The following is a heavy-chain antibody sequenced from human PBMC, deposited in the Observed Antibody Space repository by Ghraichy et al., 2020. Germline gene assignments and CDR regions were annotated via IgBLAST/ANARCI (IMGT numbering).Heavy chain of an antibody. CDR3: ARGVPYCSSISCYAHWFDP. D-gene: IGHD2-2*01. Sequence: SETLSLTCAVYGGSFSGYYWSWIRQPPGKGLEWIGEINHSGSTNYNPSLKSRVTISVDTSKNQFSLKLSSVTAADTAVYYCARGVPYCSSISCYAHWFDPWGQGTLVTVSS. CDR2: INHSGST. J-gene: IGHJ5*02. V-gene: IGHV4-34*01. CDR1: GGSFSGYY.